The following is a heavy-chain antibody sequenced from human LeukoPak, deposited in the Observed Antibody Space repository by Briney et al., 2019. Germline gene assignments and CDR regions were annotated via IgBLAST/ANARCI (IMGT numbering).Heavy chain of an antibody. CDR3: AKDRDPMAVAGTFDY. CDR1: GFTFSSYG. J-gene: IGHJ4*02. V-gene: IGHV3-30*18. D-gene: IGHD6-19*01. Sequence: GGSLRLSCAASGFTFSSYGMHWVRQAPGKGLEWVAVISYDGSNKYYADSVKGRFTISRDNSKNTLYLQMNSLRAKDTAVYYCAKDRDPMAVAGTFDYWGQGTLVTVSS. CDR2: ISYDGSNK.